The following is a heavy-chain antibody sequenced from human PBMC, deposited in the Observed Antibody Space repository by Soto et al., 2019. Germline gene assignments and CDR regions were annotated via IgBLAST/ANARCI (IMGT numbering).Heavy chain of an antibody. J-gene: IGHJ4*02. CDR3: AKSRPNYYDSSGSDY. CDR1: GSTFSSYA. CDR2: ISGRGGGGGT. Sequence: PGGSLRLSCATSGSTFSSYAMSWVRQAPGKGLEWVSSISGRGGGGGTYYADSVKGRFTISRDNTKNTLFLQMNSLRAEDTAVYYCAKSRPNYYDSSGSDYWGQGTLVTVSS. V-gene: IGHV3-23*01. D-gene: IGHD3-22*01.